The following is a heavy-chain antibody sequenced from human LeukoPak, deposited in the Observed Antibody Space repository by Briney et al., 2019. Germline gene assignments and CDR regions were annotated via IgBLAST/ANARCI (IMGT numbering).Heavy chain of an antibody. J-gene: IGHJ5*02. CDR2: IYYSGST. D-gene: IGHD3-10*01. V-gene: IGHV4-61*01. CDR1: GGSVSSGSYY. CDR3: ARGGITMVRGVVNWFDP. Sequence: SETLSLTCTVSGGSVSSGSYYWSWIRQPPGKGLEWIGYIYYSGSTNYNPSLKSRVTISVDTSKNQFSLKLSSVTAADTAVYYCARGGITMVRGVVNWFDPWGQGTLVTVSS.